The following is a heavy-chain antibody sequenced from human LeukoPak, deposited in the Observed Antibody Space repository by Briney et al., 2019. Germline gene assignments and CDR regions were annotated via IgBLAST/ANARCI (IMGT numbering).Heavy chain of an antibody. CDR1: GFTFTNYW. Sequence: GGSLRLSCAASGFTFTNYWMSWVRQAPGKGLEWVATMREDGSEEFYVESMKGRFTISRDNAKKSLYLQINSLRGEDTAVYQCVRDPFDYWGQGTLVTVSS. CDR2: MREDGSEE. V-gene: IGHV3-7*01. J-gene: IGHJ4*02. CDR3: VRDPFDY.